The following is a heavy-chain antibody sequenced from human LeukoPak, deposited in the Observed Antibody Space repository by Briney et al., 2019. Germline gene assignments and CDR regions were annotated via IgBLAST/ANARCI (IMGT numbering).Heavy chain of an antibody. CDR1: GFTFSDYY. D-gene: IGHD3-10*01. CDR2: ISSSGSTI. Sequence: PGGPLRLSCAASGFTFSDYYMSWIRQAPGKGLEWVSYISSSGSTIYYADSVKGRFTISRDNAKNSLYLQMNSLRAEDTAMYYCAKRVYGVRGVIRPYYMDVWGKGTTVTVSS. V-gene: IGHV3-11*04. CDR3: AKRVYGVRGVIRPYYMDV. J-gene: IGHJ6*03.